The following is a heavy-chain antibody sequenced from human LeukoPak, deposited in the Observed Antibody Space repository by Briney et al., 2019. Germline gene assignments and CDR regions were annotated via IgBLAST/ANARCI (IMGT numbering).Heavy chain of an antibody. V-gene: IGHV1-18*01. CDR3: ARDNDKVVDH. J-gene: IGHJ4*01. CDR2: ITAYNGNR. CDR1: GYTFSNYG. Sequence: ASVKVSCKTSGYTFSNYGIGWVRQAPGQGLEWMGWITAYNGNRLYAQRFQGRITLTTDTSTSTSYMELRSLEYDDTAIYYCARDNDKVVDHWGQGTLVTVSS. D-gene: IGHD1-1*01.